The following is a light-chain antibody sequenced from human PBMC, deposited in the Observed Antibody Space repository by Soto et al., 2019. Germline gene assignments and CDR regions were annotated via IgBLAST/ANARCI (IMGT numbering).Light chain of an antibody. Sequence: DIVMTQSPATLSVSPGERATLSCRASQSVSSNLAWYQQKPGQAPRLLIYGASTRATGIPARFSGSGSGTEFTLTISSLQDEDFAVSYCQQYSNWPPWTFGQGTKVEIK. V-gene: IGKV3-15*01. J-gene: IGKJ1*01. CDR3: QQYSNWPPWT. CDR2: GAS. CDR1: QSVSSN.